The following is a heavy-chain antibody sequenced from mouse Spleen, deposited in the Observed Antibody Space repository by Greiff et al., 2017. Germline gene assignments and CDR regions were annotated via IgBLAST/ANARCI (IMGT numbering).Heavy chain of an antibody. CDR2: INPSNGGT. J-gene: IGHJ2*01. Sequence: QVQLKQSGAELVKPGASVKLSCKASGYTFTSYYMYWVKQRPGQGLEWIGEINPSNGGTNFNEKFKSKATLTVDKSSSTAYMQLSSLTSEDSAVYYRTLSYDYPYYFDHRGQGTTLTVSS. CDR3: TLSYDYPYYFDH. D-gene: IGHD2-4*01. V-gene: IGHV1S81*02. CDR1: GYTFTSYY.